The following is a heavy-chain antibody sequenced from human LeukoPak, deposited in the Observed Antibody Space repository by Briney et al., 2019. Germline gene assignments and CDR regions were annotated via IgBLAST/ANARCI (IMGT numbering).Heavy chain of an antibody. J-gene: IGHJ4*02. CDR1: GYTFIAYY. CDR2: INPNSGGT. V-gene: IGHV1-2*02. D-gene: IGHD6-13*01. CDR3: ARAHRAAADLDY. Sequence: ASVKVSCRASGYTFIAYYMHWVRQAPGQGLEWMGWINPNSGGTNYAQKFQGRVTMTRDTSISTAYMELSRLRSDDTAVYYCARAHRAAADLDYWGQGTLVTVSS.